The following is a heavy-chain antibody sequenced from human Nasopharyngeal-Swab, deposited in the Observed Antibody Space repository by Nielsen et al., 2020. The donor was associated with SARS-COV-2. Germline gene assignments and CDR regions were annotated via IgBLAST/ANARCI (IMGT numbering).Heavy chain of an antibody. CDR1: GGSITSSNY. CDR2: ISLSGGGT. Sequence: ETLSLTCVVSGGSITSSNYWSWVRQSPGKGLEWVSGISLSGGGTYYADSVKGRFTISRDNSKDTLNLQMHSLRAEDTAVYYCAKGRTYCSGTSCFSFDSWGQGTMVTVSS. CDR3: AKGRTYCSGTSCFSFDS. D-gene: IGHD2-2*01. J-gene: IGHJ4*02. V-gene: IGHV3-23*01.